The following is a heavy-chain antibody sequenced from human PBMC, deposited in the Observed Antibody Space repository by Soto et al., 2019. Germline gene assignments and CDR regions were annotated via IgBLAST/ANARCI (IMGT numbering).Heavy chain of an antibody. CDR1: GFIFSNYH. J-gene: IGHJ5*02. Sequence: DVQLVESGGGLVQPGGSLRLSWAASGFIFSNYHMNWVRLARGKGLEWVSYIRNSGNTIYYANSVKGRFTISRDNAKGSLYLQMNSLRDEDTAVYHCTRQNIEHSSGWYPWGQGTLVTVSS. CDR2: IRNSGNTI. CDR3: TRQNIEHSSGWYP. V-gene: IGHV3-48*02. D-gene: IGHD6-13*01.